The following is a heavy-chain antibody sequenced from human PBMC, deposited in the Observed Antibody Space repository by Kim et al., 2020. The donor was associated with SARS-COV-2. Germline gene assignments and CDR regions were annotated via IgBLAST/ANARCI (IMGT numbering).Heavy chain of an antibody. CDR3: ARSPITMVRGVMDV. Sequence: NPSRKSRVTISVGTAKNQFSLKLSSVTAADTAVYYCARSPITMVRGVMDVWGPGTTVTVSS. D-gene: IGHD3-10*01. J-gene: IGHJ6*02. V-gene: IGHV4-34*01.